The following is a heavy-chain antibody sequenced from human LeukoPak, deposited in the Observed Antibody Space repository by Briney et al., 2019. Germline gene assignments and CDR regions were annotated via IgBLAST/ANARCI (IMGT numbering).Heavy chain of an antibody. CDR3: ARGQPPGDYYGMDV. Sequence: ASVKVSCKASGYTFTGYYMHWVRQAPGQGLEWMGWINPNSGGTNYAQKFQGRVTMTRDTSVSTAYMELSRLRSDDTAVYYCARGQPPGDYYGMDVWGQGTTVTVSS. D-gene: IGHD7-27*01. V-gene: IGHV1-2*02. CDR2: INPNSGGT. J-gene: IGHJ6*02. CDR1: GYTFTGYY.